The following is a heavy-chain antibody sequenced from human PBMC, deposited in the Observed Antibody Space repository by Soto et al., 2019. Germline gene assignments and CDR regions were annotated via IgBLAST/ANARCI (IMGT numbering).Heavy chain of an antibody. Sequence: HPGGSLRLSCAASGFTFSSYAMRWVRQGPGKGLEWVSAISGSGGSTYYADSVKGRFTIYRENSKNTLYLQMNSLRAEDTAVYYCAKDLSIGVAAAGTVWFDPWGQGALVTVS. CDR1: GFTFSSYA. V-gene: IGHV3-23*01. D-gene: IGHD6-13*01. CDR3: AKDLSIGVAAAGTVWFDP. CDR2: ISGSGGST. J-gene: IGHJ5*02.